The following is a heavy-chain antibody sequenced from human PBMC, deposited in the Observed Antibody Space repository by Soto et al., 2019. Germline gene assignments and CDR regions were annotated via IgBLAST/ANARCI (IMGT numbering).Heavy chain of an antibody. Sequence: EXLKICCKGSGYXFAGYWLAWVRQMPGKGLELMGIIYPSDSDTRYRPSFQGHVTISADKSISSAYLQWSSMRASDNAMYYCARGGVSTRTFDYWGQGTPVTVSS. J-gene: IGHJ4*02. CDR1: GYXFAGYW. CDR2: IYPSDSDT. V-gene: IGHV5-51*01. CDR3: ARGGVSTRTFDY. D-gene: IGHD3-3*01.